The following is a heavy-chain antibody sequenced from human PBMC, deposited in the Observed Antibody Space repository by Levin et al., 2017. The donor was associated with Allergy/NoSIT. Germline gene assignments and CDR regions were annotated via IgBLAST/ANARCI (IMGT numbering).Heavy chain of an antibody. Sequence: SCAASGFTFSSYGMHWVRQAPGKGLEWVAVIWYDGSNKYYADSVKGRFTISRDNSKNTLYLQMNSLRAEDTAVYYCARGKWELLYFDYWGQGTLVTVSS. D-gene: IGHD1-26*01. CDR3: ARGKWELLYFDY. CDR1: GFTFSSYG. CDR2: IWYDGSNK. J-gene: IGHJ4*02. V-gene: IGHV3-33*01.